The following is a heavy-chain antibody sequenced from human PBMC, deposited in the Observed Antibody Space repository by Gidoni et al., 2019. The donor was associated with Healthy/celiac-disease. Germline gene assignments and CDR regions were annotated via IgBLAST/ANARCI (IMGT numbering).Heavy chain of an antibody. Sequence: EVQLVESGGGLVQPGGSLRLSCAASGFTFSSYAMSWVRQAPGKGLEWVSAISGSGGSTYYADSVKGRFTISRDNSKNTLYLQMNSLRAEDTAVYYCAKEWLLWFGELPQGSAFDIWGQGTMVTVSS. V-gene: IGHV3-23*04. CDR3: AKEWLLWFGELPQGSAFDI. J-gene: IGHJ3*02. CDR2: ISGSGGST. CDR1: GFTFSSYA. D-gene: IGHD3-10*01.